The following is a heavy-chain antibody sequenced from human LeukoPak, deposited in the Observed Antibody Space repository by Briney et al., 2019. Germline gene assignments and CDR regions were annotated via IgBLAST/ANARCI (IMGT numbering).Heavy chain of an antibody. D-gene: IGHD1-1*01. Sequence: GGSLRLSCAASGFTFSSYSMAWVRQAPGKGLEWVSGINGPPDSTFAADSVKGRFTISRDNSKNTLYLQMNSLRVEDTALYYCAKVHGVPYWGQGTLVTVSS. CDR2: INGPPDST. CDR1: GFTFSSYS. V-gene: IGHV3-23*01. CDR3: AKVHGVPY. J-gene: IGHJ4*02.